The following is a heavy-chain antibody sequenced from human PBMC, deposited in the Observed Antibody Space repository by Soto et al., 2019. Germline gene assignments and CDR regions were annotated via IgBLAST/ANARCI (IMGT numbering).Heavy chain of an antibody. Sequence: GASVKVSCKASGYTFTSYAMHWVRQAPGQRLEWMGWINAGNGNTKYSQKFQGRVTITRDTSASTAYMELSSLRSEDTAVYYCARAVTYYDILTGPGGFDPWGQGTLVTVSS. J-gene: IGHJ5*02. CDR2: INAGNGNT. CDR1: GYTFTSYA. CDR3: ARAVTYYDILTGPGGFDP. V-gene: IGHV1-3*01. D-gene: IGHD3-9*01.